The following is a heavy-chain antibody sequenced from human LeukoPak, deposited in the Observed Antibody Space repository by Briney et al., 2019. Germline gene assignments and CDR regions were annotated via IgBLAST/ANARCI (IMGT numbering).Heavy chain of an antibody. CDR2: ITSSRHYL. CDR1: GFTFTTYS. CDR3: ARAWTVADYFDY. J-gene: IGHJ4*02. Sequence: GGSLRLSCAASGFTFTTYSMSWVRQAPGKGLEWVSSITSSRHYLHYADSVKGRFTISTDDAKSSLHLHMDSLRVEDTAIYYCARAWTVADYFDYWGQGILVTVSS. V-gene: IGHV3-21*04. D-gene: IGHD6-19*01.